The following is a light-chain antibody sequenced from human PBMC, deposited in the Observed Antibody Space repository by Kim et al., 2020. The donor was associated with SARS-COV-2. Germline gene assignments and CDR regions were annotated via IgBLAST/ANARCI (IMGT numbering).Light chain of an antibody. J-gene: IGLJ1*01. V-gene: IGLV2-14*03. CDR2: DVT. Sequence: QSALTQPASVSGSPGQSITISCTGTSSDVGGYNYVSWYQQHPGRAPKLIIYDVTDRPSGVSDRFSGSKSGNTASLTISGLQAEDEADYYCSSYTSSGTRVFGTGTKVAVL. CDR1: SSDVGGYNY. CDR3: SSYTSSGTRV.